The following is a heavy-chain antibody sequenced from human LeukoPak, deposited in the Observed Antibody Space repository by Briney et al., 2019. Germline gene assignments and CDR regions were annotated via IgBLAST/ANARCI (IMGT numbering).Heavy chain of an antibody. V-gene: IGHV3-7*03. CDR1: GFTFSSYW. Sequence: GSLRLSCAASGFTFSSYWMSWVRQAPGKGLEWVANIKQDGSEKYYVDSVKGRFTISRDNAKNTLYLQMNSLRAEDTAVYYCSIGPQRYCSGGYCYGDYWGQGTLVTVSS. D-gene: IGHD2-15*01. CDR3: SIGPQRYCSGGYCYGDY. CDR2: IKQDGSEK. J-gene: IGHJ4*02.